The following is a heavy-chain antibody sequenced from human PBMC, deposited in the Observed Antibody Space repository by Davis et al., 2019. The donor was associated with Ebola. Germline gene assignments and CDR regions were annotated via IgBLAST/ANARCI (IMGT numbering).Heavy chain of an antibody. CDR1: GFTFSSYW. V-gene: IGHV3-74*01. J-gene: IGHJ4*02. CDR3: TRSDYFDY. CDR2: IRSDGSIT. Sequence: HTGGSLRLSCAASGFTFSSYWMHWVRQAPGKGLVWVSRIRSDGSITNYADSVKGRFTISRDNVKNTLYLHMNSLRVEDTAVYYCTRSDYFDYWGQGTRVTVSS.